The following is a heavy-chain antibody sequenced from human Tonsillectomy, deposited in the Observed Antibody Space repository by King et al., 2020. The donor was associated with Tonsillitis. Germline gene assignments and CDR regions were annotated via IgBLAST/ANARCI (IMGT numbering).Heavy chain of an antibody. CDR3: ARGSTDTGVLRFLEWLLRDAFDI. Sequence: VQLVESGGGLVKPGGSLRLSCAASGFTFSSYSMNWVRQAPGKGLEGVSSISISSSYIYYADSVKGRFTISRDNAKNSLYLQMNSLRAEDTAVYYCARGSTDTGVLRFLEWLLRDAFDIWGQGTMVTVSS. CDR2: ISISSSYI. V-gene: IGHV3-21*01. J-gene: IGHJ3*02. CDR1: GFTFSSYS. D-gene: IGHD3-3*01.